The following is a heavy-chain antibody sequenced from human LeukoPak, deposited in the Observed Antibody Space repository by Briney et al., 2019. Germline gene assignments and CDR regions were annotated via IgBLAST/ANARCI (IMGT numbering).Heavy chain of an antibody. CDR3: ARGSVAGTRGLSEFDY. CDR1: GGSISNFY. D-gene: IGHD6-19*01. CDR2: IYYSGSN. V-gene: IGHV4-59*01. J-gene: IGHJ4*02. Sequence: PSETLSLTCTVSGGSISNFYWGWIRQPPGKGLEWIGYIYYSGSNNYKPSLRSRVTISVDTAKNQFSLKLSSVTAADTAVYYCARGSVAGTRGLSEFDYWGQGTLVTVSS.